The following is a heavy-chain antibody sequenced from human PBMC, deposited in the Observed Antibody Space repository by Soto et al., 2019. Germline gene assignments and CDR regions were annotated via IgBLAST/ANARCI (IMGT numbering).Heavy chain of an antibody. CDR3: ARQTGDANNKIDY. D-gene: IGHD2-8*01. J-gene: IGHJ4*02. V-gene: IGHV5-51*01. CDR2: IFPGDSGT. CDR1: GYTFTNYW. Sequence: PGESRKISCKGSGYTFTNYWIGWVRQMPGKGLEWMGIIFPGDSGTRYSPSFQGQVTISVDKSLSTAFLQWSSLKASDTAMFYCARQTGDANNKIDYWGQGTLVTVSS.